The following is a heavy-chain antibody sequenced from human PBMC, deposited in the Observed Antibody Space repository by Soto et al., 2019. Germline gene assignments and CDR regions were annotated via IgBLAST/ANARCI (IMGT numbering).Heavy chain of an antibody. CDR3: AREGEYSYGYGWFDP. Sequence: PGGSLRLSCAASGFTFTRYSMNWVRQAPGKGLEWVSSISSTTNYVYYGDSMKGRFTISRDNAKNSLYLEMNSLRAEDTAVYYCAREGEYSYGYGWFDPWGQGTLVTVSS. CDR2: ISSTTNYV. CDR1: GFTFTRYS. D-gene: IGHD5-18*01. J-gene: IGHJ5*02. V-gene: IGHV3-21*06.